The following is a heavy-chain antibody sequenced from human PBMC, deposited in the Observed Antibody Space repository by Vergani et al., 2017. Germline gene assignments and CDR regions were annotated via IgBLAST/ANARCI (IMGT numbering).Heavy chain of an antibody. V-gene: IGHV2-5*01. Sequence: QITLKESGPTLVKPPQTLTLTCTFSGFSLSTSGEGVGWIRQPPGKALEWLALIYWNDNKNYSPSLKSRLTITKDSSKNQVVLIMTNMDPVDTATYYCAHRQNLYDFWSGHDAFDIWGQGTMVTVSS. CDR1: GFSLSTSGEG. CDR2: IYWNDNK. CDR3: AHRQNLYDFWSGHDAFDI. D-gene: IGHD3-3*01. J-gene: IGHJ3*02.